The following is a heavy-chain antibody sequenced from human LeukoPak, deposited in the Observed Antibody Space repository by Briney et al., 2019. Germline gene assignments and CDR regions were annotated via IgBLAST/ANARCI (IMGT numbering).Heavy chain of an antibody. CDR3: ARARVAATTRGGMDV. CDR1: GDILSSNSAA. Sequence: SQTLSLTRAISGDILSSNSAAWNWSRQSPSRGLEWLGRKYYRSKWYNDDAVSVKSRITVNPDTSKNQFYLQLNSVAPEETAVYYRARARVAATTRGGMDVWGEGTTVTVSS. V-gene: IGHV6-1*01. J-gene: IGHJ6*04. CDR2: KYYRSKWYN. D-gene: IGHD1-26*01.